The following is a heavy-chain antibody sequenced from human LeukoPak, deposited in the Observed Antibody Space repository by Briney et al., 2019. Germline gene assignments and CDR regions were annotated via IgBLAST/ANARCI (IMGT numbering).Heavy chain of an antibody. CDR3: ATLLRLGELSFDY. CDR1: GGSIGSGGYY. D-gene: IGHD3-16*02. CDR2: IYYSGSA. V-gene: IGHV4-31*03. J-gene: IGHJ4*02. Sequence: SETLSLTCTVSGGSIGSGGYYWSWIRQHPGKGLEWIGYIYYSGSAYYNPSLKSRVTISVDTSKNQFSLKLSSVTAADTAVYYCATLLRLGELSFDYWGQGTLVTVSS.